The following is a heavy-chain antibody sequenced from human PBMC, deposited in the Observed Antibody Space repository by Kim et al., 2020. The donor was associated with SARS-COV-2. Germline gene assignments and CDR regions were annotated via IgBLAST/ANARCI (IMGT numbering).Heavy chain of an antibody. J-gene: IGHJ1*01. CDR3: TRSRGGSAWYGSFHE. V-gene: IGHV4-34*01. D-gene: IGHD6-19*01. Sequence: SETLSLTCGYGGSLSGYHWAWVRQAPGKGLEWIGEINEMGTTNYNPSLKSRITTSVDTSKNQFSLMLNSVADADTAVYYCTRSRGGSAWYGSFHEWGQGT. CDR2: INEMGTT. CDR1: GGSLSGYH.